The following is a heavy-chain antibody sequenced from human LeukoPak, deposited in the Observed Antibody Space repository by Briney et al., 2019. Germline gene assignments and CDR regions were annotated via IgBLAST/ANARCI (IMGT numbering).Heavy chain of an antibody. CDR2: IYYSGST. CDR3: ARGMWFDTLFSAFDV. V-gene: IGHV4-39*07. CDR1: GGSISSSSYY. Sequence: PSETLSLTCTVSGGSISSSSYYWGWIRQPPGKGLEWIGSIYYSGSTYYNPSLKSRVTISIDKSKNQFSLMLNSVTAADTALYYCARGMWFDTLFSAFDVWGQGTMVSVSS. D-gene: IGHD3-10*01. J-gene: IGHJ3*01.